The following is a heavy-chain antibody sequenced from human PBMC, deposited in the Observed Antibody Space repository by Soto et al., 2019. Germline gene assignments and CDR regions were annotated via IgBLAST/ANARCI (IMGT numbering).Heavy chain of an antibody. D-gene: IGHD3-9*01. CDR3: AVTYYDILTGPAGYGMDV. Sequence: EVQLVQSGAEVKKPGESLRISCKGSGYSFTSYWISWVRQMPGKGLEWMGRIDPSDSYTNYSPSFQGHVTISADKSISTAYLQWSSLKASDTAMYYCAVTYYDILTGPAGYGMDVWGQGTTVTVSS. J-gene: IGHJ6*02. CDR1: GYSFTSYW. V-gene: IGHV5-10-1*01. CDR2: IDPSDSYT.